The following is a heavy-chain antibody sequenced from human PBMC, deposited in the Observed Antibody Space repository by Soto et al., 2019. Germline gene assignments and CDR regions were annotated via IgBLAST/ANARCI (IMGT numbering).Heavy chain of an antibody. D-gene: IGHD5-18*01. Sequence: QVQLVQSGAEVQKPGSSVKVSCRAARGSFSASGFSWVRQAPEQGLEWVGGFIPIFGTANYAPKFQDRVTMTADESTSTVYMALSSLKSEDTAMYYCARSGYSYGPNIDWGQGTLVTVSS. V-gene: IGHV1-69*01. CDR1: RGSFSASG. CDR2: FIPIFGTA. J-gene: IGHJ4*02. CDR3: ARSGYSYGPNID.